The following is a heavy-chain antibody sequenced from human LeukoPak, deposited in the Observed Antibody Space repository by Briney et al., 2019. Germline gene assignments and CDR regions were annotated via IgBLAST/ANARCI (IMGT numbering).Heavy chain of an antibody. Sequence: GGSLRLSCAASGFTFSSYWMHWVRQAPGKGLVWVSRINSDGSSTSYADSVKGRFTISRDNAKNTLYLQMNGLRAEDTAVYYCARGCSSTSCYGFDYWGQGTLVTVSS. CDR3: ARGCSSTSCYGFDY. CDR2: INSDGSST. CDR1: GFTFSSYW. D-gene: IGHD2-2*01. J-gene: IGHJ4*02. V-gene: IGHV3-74*01.